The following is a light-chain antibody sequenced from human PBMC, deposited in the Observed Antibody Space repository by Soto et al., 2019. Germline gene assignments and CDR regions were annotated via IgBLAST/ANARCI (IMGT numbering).Light chain of an antibody. CDR1: RSDIGGYRS. CDR2: DVN. Sequence: QSALTQPASVSGSPGQSITISCTGTRSDIGGYRSVSWYQQHPGTAPKLIIYDVNSRPSGMSNRFSGSKSGNTASLTISGLQAEDEADYYCSSYISTGTRVFGTGTKVTVL. J-gene: IGLJ1*01. CDR3: SSYISTGTRV. V-gene: IGLV2-14*03.